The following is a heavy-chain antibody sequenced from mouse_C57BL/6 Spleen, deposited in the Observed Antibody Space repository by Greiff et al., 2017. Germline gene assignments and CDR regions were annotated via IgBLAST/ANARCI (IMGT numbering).Heavy chain of an antibody. J-gene: IGHJ1*03. CDR1: GYTFTSYT. Sequence: VQLQQSGAELARPGASVKMSCKASGYTFTSYTMHWVKQRPGQGLEWIGYINPSSGYTKYNQKFKDKATLTADKSSSTAYMQLSSLTSEDSAVYYCARRDGSSWYFDVWGTGTTVTVSS. D-gene: IGHD1-1*01. V-gene: IGHV1-4*01. CDR2: INPSSGYT. CDR3: ARRDGSSWYFDV.